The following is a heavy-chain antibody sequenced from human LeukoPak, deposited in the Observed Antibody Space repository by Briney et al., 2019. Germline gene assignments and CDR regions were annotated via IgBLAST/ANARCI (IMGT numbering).Heavy chain of an antibody. CDR3: ARDLGYSGFDWAP. CDR1: GYSINSGHY. Sequence: SETLSLTCTVSGYSINSGHYCGWIRQPPGKRLEWIGSISYSGNTYYNPTLKSRIIISVDTSKNQFSLNLTSVTAADAAVYYCARDLGYSGFDWAPWGQGTLVTVSS. V-gene: IGHV4-38-2*02. J-gene: IGHJ5*02. CDR2: ISYSGNT. D-gene: IGHD5-12*01.